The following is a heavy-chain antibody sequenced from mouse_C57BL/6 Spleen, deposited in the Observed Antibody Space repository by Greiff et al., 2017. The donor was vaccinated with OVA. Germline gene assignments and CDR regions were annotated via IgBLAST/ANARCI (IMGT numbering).Heavy chain of an antibody. D-gene: IGHD1-1*01. J-gene: IGHJ2*01. CDR3: ARSKVANYYGSSYGY. V-gene: IGHV1-26*01. Sequence: EVQLQQSGPELVKPGASVKISCKASGYTFIDYYMNWVKQSHGKSLEWIGDLNPNNGGTSYNQKFKGKATLTVDKSSSTAYMELRSLTSEDSAVYYCARSKVANYYGSSYGYWGQGTTLTVSS. CDR2: LNPNNGGT. CDR1: GYTFIDYY.